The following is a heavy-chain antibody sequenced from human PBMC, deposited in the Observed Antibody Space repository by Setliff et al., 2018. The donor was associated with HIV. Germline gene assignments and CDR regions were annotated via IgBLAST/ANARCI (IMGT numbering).Heavy chain of an antibody. V-gene: IGHV1-69*10. Sequence: SVKVSCKASGGTFISHPINWVRQAPGQGLEWMGGIIPILGIANYAQKFQGRVTITADKSTSTAYMELSSLSSEDTAVYYCASMVRGVIKDCYYYSMDVWGQGTTVTVSS. D-gene: IGHD3-10*01. CDR2: IIPILGIA. CDR3: ASMVRGVIKDCYYYSMDV. CDR1: GGTFISHP. J-gene: IGHJ6*02.